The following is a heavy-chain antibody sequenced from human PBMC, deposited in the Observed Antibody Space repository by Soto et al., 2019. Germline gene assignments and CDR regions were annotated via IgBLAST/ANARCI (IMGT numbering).Heavy chain of an antibody. Sequence: GGSLRLSCAASGFTFSSYGMHWVRQAPGKGLEWVAVISYDGSNKYYADSVKGRFTISRDNSKNTLYLQMNSLRAEDTAVYYCARDSGSGSYSYNYFDPWGQGTLVTVSS. V-gene: IGHV3-30*03. CDR3: ARDSGSGSYSYNYFDP. CDR1: GFTFSSYG. J-gene: IGHJ5*02. D-gene: IGHD3-10*01. CDR2: ISYDGSNK.